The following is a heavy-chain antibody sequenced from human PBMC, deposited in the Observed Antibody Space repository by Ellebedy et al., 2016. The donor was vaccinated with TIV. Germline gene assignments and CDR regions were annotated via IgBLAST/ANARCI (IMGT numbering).Heavy chain of an antibody. V-gene: IGHV3-33*01. CDR1: GFTFSSYG. D-gene: IGHD1-1*01. CDR2: IWYDGSNK. CDR3: ARGRGYNWNDGRPTVLAY. Sequence: PGGSLRLSCAASGFTFSSYGMHWVRQAPGKGLEWVAVIWYDGSNKYYADSVKGRFTISRDNSKNTLYLQMNSLRAEDTAVYYCARGRGYNWNDGRPTVLAYWGQGTLVTVSS. J-gene: IGHJ4*02.